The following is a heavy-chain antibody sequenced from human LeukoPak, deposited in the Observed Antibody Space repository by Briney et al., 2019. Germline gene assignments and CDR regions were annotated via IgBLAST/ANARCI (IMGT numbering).Heavy chain of an antibody. Sequence: SETLSLTCAVYGGSFSGFYWYWIRQPPGKGLEWIGEINHSGSTNYNPSLKSRVTISVDTSKNQFSLKLSSVTAADTAVYYCASGSGLDYWGQGTLVTVSS. D-gene: IGHD3-3*01. J-gene: IGHJ4*02. CDR2: INHSGST. V-gene: IGHV4-34*01. CDR1: GGSFSGFY. CDR3: ASGSGLDY.